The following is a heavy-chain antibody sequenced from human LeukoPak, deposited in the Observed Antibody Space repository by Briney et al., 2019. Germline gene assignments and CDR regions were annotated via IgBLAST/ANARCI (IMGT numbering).Heavy chain of an antibody. CDR2: IYHSGST. CDR3: ARQGEWELHYYYGMDV. CDR1: GGSISSSNW. D-gene: IGHD1-26*01. Sequence: PSGTLSLTCAVSGGSISSSNWWSWVRQPPGKGLEWIGEIYHSGSTNYNPSLKSRVTISVDKSKNQFSLKLSSVTAADTAVYYCARQGEWELHYYYGMDVWGQGTTVTVSS. V-gene: IGHV4-4*02. J-gene: IGHJ6*02.